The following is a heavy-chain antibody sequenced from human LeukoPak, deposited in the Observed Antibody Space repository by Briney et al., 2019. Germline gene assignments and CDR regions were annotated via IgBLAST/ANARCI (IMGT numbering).Heavy chain of an antibody. J-gene: IGHJ4*02. Sequence: SETLSLTCTVSGGSISSSSYYWGWIRQPPGKGLEWIGSIYYSGSTYYNPSLKSRVTISVDTSKNQFSLKLSSVTAADTAVYYCASVYNLYYFDYWGQGTLVTVSS. CDR3: ASVYNLYYFDY. V-gene: IGHV4-39*07. D-gene: IGHD5-24*01. CDR2: IYYSGST. CDR1: GGSISSSSYY.